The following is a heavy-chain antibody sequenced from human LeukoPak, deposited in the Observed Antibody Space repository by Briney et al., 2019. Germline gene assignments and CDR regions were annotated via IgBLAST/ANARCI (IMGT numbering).Heavy chain of an antibody. J-gene: IGHJ5*02. CDR1: GFTVSSNY. V-gene: IGHV3-53*01. Sequence: GGSLRLSCAASGFTVSSNYMSWVRQAPGKGLEWVSIIYSGGSTFYADSVKGRFTISRDNSKNTLYLQMNSLRAEDTAIYYCASRGSLPYNWFDPWGQGTLVTVSS. CDR3: ASRGSLPYNWFDP. D-gene: IGHD2-15*01. CDR2: IYSGGST.